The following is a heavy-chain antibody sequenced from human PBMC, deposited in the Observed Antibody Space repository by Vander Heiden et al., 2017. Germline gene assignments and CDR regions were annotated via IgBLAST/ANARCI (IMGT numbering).Heavy chain of an antibody. CDR3: ASGVITTNWFDP. D-gene: IGHD3-22*01. CDR2: IYWNDDK. V-gene: IGHV2-5*01. J-gene: IGHJ5*02. Sequence: QITLKESGPTLVKPTQTLTLTCTFSGFSLSTSGVGVGWIRQPPGKALEWLALIYWNDDKRYSPSLKSRLTITKDTSKNQVVLTMTNMDPVDTATYYCASGVITTNWFDPWGQGTLVTVSS. CDR1: GFSLSTSGVG.